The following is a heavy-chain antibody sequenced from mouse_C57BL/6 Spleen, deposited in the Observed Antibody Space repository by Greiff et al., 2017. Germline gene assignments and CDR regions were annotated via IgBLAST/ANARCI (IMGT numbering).Heavy chain of an antibody. CDR1: GFTFSSYA. J-gene: IGHJ1*03. V-gene: IGHV5-9-1*02. CDR2: ISRGGDYI. CDR3: TRVTTVVATEYFDV. D-gene: IGHD1-1*01. Sequence: DVLLVESGEGLVKPGGSLKLSCAASGFTFSSYAMSWVRQTPGKRLEWVAYISRGGDYIYYADTVKGRFTISGDNARNTLYLQMSSLKSEDTAMYYCTRVTTVVATEYFDVWGTGTTVTVSS.